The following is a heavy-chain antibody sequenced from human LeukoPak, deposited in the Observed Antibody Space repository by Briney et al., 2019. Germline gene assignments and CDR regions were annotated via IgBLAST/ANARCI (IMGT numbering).Heavy chain of an antibody. Sequence: SETLSLTCTVSGGSISSGFYYWSWIRQPAGEGLEWIGRIYTNGSTNYSPFLKSRVAISIDTSKNQFSLKLSSVTAADTAVYYCARSLDFWSGSDNWFDPCGQGTLVTVSS. V-gene: IGHV4-61*02. CDR3: ARSLDFWSGSDNWFDP. J-gene: IGHJ5*02. CDR2: IYTNGST. D-gene: IGHD3-3*01. CDR1: GGSISSGFYY.